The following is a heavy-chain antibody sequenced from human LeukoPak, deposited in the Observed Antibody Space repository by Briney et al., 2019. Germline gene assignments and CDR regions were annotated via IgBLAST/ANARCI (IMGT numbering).Heavy chain of an antibody. Sequence: PSETLSLTCAASGGSISSGGYSWSWIRQPPGKGLEWIGYIYHSGSTYYNPSLKSRVTISVDTSKNQFSLKLSSVTAADTAVYYCARAPPGIAAAGSRFNWFDPWGQGTLVTVSS. D-gene: IGHD6-13*01. CDR1: GGSISSGGYS. CDR2: IYHSGST. V-gene: IGHV4-30-2*01. CDR3: ARAPPGIAAAGSRFNWFDP. J-gene: IGHJ5*02.